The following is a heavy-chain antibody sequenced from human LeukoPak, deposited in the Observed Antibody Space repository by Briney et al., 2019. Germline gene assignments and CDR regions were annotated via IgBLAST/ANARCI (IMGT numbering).Heavy chain of an antibody. CDR3: ARLEREAEYDFSRWVYYYYMDV. CDR1: GYTFTNYD. CDR2: VNPNSGNT. J-gene: IGHJ6*03. V-gene: IGHV1-8*02. Sequence: ASVKVSCKASGYTFTNYDVIWVRQATGQGLEWMGWVNPNSGNTGYAKKFQGRVTVTRNTAISTVYMELTSLTSEDTAVYYCARLEREAEYDFSRWVYYYYMDVGGKGTTVSVSS. D-gene: IGHD3-3*01.